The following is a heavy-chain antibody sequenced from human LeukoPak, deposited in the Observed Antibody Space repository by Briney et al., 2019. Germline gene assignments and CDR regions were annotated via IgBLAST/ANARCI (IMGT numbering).Heavy chain of an antibody. D-gene: IGHD1-26*01. CDR2: IYYSGST. Sequence: SETLSLTCAVYGGSFSGYYWSWIRQPPGKGLEWIGYIYYSGSTNYNPSLKSRVTISVDTSKNQFSLKLSSVTAADTAVYYCARVVRSYYSHFDYWGQGTLVTVSS. J-gene: IGHJ4*02. V-gene: IGHV4-59*01. CDR1: GGSFSGYY. CDR3: ARVVRSYYSHFDY.